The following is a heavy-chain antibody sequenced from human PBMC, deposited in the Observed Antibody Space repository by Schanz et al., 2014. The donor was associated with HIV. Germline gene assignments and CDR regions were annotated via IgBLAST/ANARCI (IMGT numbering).Heavy chain of an antibody. V-gene: IGHV4-34*02. Sequence: QVQLQQWGAGLLKPSETLSLTCAVYGGSFRGYYWTWIRQFPGLGLEWIGGVRHIGGTNYNPSLKSRVTMSMDMPKNQFSLNLTSVPAADTAVYFCARGDFGGNSVDYWGHGNMVTVSS. CDR1: GGSFRGYY. CDR2: VRHIGGT. CDR3: ARGDFGGNSVDY. J-gene: IGHJ4*01. D-gene: IGHD4-17*01.